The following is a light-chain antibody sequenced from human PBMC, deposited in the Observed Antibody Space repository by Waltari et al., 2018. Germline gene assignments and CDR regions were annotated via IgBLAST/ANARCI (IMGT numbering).Light chain of an antibody. CDR3: SSYTSSTTLEV. V-gene: IGLV2-14*03. CDR2: DVS. J-gene: IGLJ2*01. CDR1: SSDVGGYNY. Sequence: QSALTQPASVSGSPGQSITISCTGTSSDVGGYNYVSWYQQHPGKGPKLMIYDVSNRPAGVSKRVSGSKCGNTASRTISGLQAEDEADYYCSSYTSSTTLEVFGGGTKLTVL.